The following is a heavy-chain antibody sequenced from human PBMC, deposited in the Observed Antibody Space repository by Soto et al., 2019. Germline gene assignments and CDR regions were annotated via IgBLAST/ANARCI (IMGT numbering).Heavy chain of an antibody. CDR1: GYTFTGYY. V-gene: IGHV1-2*02. D-gene: IGHD6-19*01. Sequence: GASVKVSCKASGYTFTGYYMHWVRQAPGQGLEWMGWINPNSGGTNYAQKFQGRVTMTRDTSIGTAYMELSRLRSDDTAVYYCARDPLFTSGWYYFDYWGQGTLVTVSS. CDR3: ARDPLFTSGWYYFDY. J-gene: IGHJ4*02. CDR2: INPNSGGT.